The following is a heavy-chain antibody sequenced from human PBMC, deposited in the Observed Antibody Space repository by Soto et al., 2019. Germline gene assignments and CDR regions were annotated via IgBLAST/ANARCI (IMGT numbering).Heavy chain of an antibody. V-gene: IGHV1-8*01. D-gene: IGHD3-16*02. J-gene: IGHJ3*02. CDR2: MNPNSGNT. CDR1: GYTFTSYD. CDR3: YSFHIVINAFDI. Sequence: QVQLLQSGAEVKKPGASVKVSCKASGYTFTSYDINWVRQATGQGLEWMGWMNPNSGNTGYARKLQGRATMTRTTSISTAYTSQSSLRSEDTAVKYCYSFHIVINAFDIWGQGTMVTVSS.